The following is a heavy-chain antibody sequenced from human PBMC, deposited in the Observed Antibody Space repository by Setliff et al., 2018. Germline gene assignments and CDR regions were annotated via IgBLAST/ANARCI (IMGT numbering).Heavy chain of an antibody. V-gene: IGHV1-2*02. D-gene: IGHD3-16*01. J-gene: IGHJ5*02. CDR2: INPNTGGT. CDR3: ARVAIMGPPS. Sequence: ASVKVSCKASGYTFSDYGVSWVRQAPGQGPEWMGWINPNTGGTNYAQKFQGRVTMTRDTSITTAYMELSSLRSDDTAVYYCARVAIMGPPSWGQGTLVTASS. CDR1: GYTFSDYG.